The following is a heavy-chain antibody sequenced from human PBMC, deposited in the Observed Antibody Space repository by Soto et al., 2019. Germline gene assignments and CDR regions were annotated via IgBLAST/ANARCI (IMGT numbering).Heavy chain of an antibody. CDR2: ISGSGGST. V-gene: IGHV3-23*01. Sequence: PGGSLRLSCAASGFTFSSYAMSWVRQAPGKGLEWVSAISGSGGSTYYADSVKGRFTISRDNSKNTLYLQMNSLRAEDTAVYYCAKGNEPIQYGDYYDYWGQGTLVTVSS. D-gene: IGHD4-17*01. CDR3: AKGNEPIQYGDYYDY. CDR1: GFTFSSYA. J-gene: IGHJ4*02.